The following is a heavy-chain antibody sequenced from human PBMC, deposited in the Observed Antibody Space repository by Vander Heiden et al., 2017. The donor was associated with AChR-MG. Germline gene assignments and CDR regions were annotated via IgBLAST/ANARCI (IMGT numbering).Heavy chain of an antibody. CDR1: GGSFSGYY. V-gene: IGHV4-34*01. D-gene: IGHD3-22*01. Sequence: QVQLQQWGAGLLKPSETLSLTCAVYGGSFSGYYWSWIRQPPGKGLEWIGEINHSGSTNYNPSLKSRVTISVDMSKNQFSLKLSSVTAADTAVYYCATHYYDSSGVNFDYWGQGTLVTVSS. J-gene: IGHJ4*02. CDR3: ATHYYDSSGVNFDY. CDR2: INHSGST.